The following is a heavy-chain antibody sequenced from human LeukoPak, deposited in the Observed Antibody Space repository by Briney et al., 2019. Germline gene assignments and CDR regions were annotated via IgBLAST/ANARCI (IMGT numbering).Heavy chain of an antibody. D-gene: IGHD2-2*01. V-gene: IGHV1-69*13. CDR1: GGTFSSYA. CDR3: ARGCSSTSCPHRYYYYYGMDV. Sequence: GASVKVSCKASGGTFSSYATSWVRQAPGQGLEWMGGIIPIFGTANYAQKFQGRVTITADESTSTAYMELSSLRSEDTAVYYCARGCSSTSCPHRYYYYYGMDVWGQGTTVTVSS. J-gene: IGHJ6*02. CDR2: IIPIFGTA.